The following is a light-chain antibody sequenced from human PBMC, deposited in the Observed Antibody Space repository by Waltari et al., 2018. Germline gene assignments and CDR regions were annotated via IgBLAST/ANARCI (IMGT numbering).Light chain of an antibody. CDR3: QVWDGASDHSV. Sequence: YALTQPPNLSVAPGPTAKITCAGANLAIKGFHWFQQKAGQAPVAVMFFDRQRPSGIPARFSGSNSENLATLTISGVEAGDEADYYCQVWDGASDHSVFGPGTTLTVL. CDR2: FDR. V-gene: IGLV3-21*04. J-gene: IGLJ1*01. CDR1: NLAIKG.